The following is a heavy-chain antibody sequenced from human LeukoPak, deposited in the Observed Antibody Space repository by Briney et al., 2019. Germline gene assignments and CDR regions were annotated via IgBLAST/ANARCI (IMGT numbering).Heavy chain of an antibody. CDR3: VRQGSVTTDNWFDP. CDR1: GGSISSSSYY. J-gene: IGHJ5*02. D-gene: IGHD4-17*01. CDR2: IYYSGST. V-gene: IGHV4-39*01. Sequence: SETLSLTCTVSGGSISSSSYYWGWIRQPPGKGLEWIGSIYYSGSTYYNPSLKSRVTISVDTSKNQFSLKLSSVTAADTAVYYCVRQGSVTTDNWFDPWGQGTLVTVSS.